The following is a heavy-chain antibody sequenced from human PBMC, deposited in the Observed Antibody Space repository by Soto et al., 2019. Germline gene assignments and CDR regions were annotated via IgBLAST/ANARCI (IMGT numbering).Heavy chain of an antibody. CDR1: GYSFTSYW. CDR3: ARGGISYYGSGSYYSRDYSYYDMDV. D-gene: IGHD3-10*01. J-gene: IGHJ6*02. CDR2: IYPGDSDT. Sequence: GESLKISCKGSGYSFTSYWIGWVRQMPGKGLEWMGIIYPGDSDTRYSPSFQGQVTISADKSISTAYLQWSSLKASDTAMYYCARGGISYYGSGSYYSRDYSYYDMDVWGQGTTVTVS. V-gene: IGHV5-51*01.